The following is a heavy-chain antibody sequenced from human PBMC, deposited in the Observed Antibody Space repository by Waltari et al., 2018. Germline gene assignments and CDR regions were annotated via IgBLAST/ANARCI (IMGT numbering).Heavy chain of an antibody. J-gene: IGHJ4*02. CDR3: ATGYSSSWYGGNLGY. Sequence: EVQLVESGGGLIQPGGSLRLSCAASGFTVSTNYMSWVCQAPGKGLEWVSVIYSGGSTYYADSVKGRFTISRDNSKNTLYLQMNSLRAEDTAVYYCATGYSSSWYGGNLGYWGQGTLVTVSS. CDR2: IYSGGST. D-gene: IGHD6-13*01. V-gene: IGHV3-53*01. CDR1: GFTVSTNY.